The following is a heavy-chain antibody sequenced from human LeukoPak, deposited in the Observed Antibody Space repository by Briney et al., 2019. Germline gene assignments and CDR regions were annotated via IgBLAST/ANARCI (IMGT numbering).Heavy chain of an antibody. CDR1: GFTVSTNY. V-gene: IGHV3-66*01. Sequence: GTLRLSCAASGFTVSTNYMSWVRQAPGKGLEWVSIFYSGGSRYYADSVKGRFTICRDTYKNTLYLQMNSLRVEDTAVYYCARDPSDGINVWGQGTTVTVSS. CDR3: ARDPSDGINV. CDR2: FYSGGSR. J-gene: IGHJ6*02. D-gene: IGHD6-6*01.